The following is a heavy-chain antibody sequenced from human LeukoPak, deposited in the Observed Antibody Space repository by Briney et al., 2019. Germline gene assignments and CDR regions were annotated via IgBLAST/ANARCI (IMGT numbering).Heavy chain of an antibody. CDR1: GFTFSNYA. Sequence: GGSLRLSCAASGFTFSNYAMSWVRQAPGKGLEWVSGISSSGDSTYSADSVKGRFTISGDNSRNTLYLQMNSLRAVDTAIYYCAKTPGPYYYDSSGYYGATFDIWGQGTMVTVSS. V-gene: IGHV3-23*01. CDR3: AKTPGPYYYDSSGYYGATFDI. D-gene: IGHD3-22*01. J-gene: IGHJ3*02. CDR2: ISSSGDST.